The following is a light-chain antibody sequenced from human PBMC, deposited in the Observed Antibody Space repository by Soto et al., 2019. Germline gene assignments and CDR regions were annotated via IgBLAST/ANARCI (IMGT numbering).Light chain of an antibody. CDR1: SSDVGSYNL. J-gene: IGLJ1*01. CDR3: CSYAGSTTDV. Sequence: QSALTQPASVSGSPGQSITISCTGTSSDVGSYNLVSWYQHHPGKVPKLMIYEVSKRPSGVSDRFSGSKSGNTASLTIFGLQAEDEADYYCCSYAGSTTDVFGTGTKLTVL. V-gene: IGLV2-23*02. CDR2: EVS.